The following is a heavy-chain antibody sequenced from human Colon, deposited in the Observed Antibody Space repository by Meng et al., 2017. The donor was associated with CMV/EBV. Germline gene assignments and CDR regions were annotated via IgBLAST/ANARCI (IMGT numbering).Heavy chain of an antibody. CDR2: ISATGGTT. CDR1: GFTFSRSE. J-gene: IGHJ4*01. Sequence: GASLKISCAASGFTFSRSEMTWVRQAPGKGLEWIAYISATGGTTYYADSVRGRFTISRGNAKNSLYLQMNSLRAEDTAVYFCASVNFDYYYFKYWGQGALVTVSS. D-gene: IGHD1-26*01. CDR3: ASVNFDYYYFKY. V-gene: IGHV3-48*03.